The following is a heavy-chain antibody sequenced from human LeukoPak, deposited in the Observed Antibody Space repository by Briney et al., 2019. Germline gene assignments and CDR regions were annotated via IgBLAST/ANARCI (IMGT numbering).Heavy chain of an antibody. J-gene: IGHJ6*02. CDR1: GFGFSTSW. CDR2: IKQDGSEK. D-gene: IGHD2/OR15-2a*01. V-gene: IGHV3-7*01. CDR3: TSLSNSYGMDV. Sequence: PGGSLRLSCAASGFGFSTSWMSWVRQAPGKGLEWVANIKQDGSEKYYVDSVKGRFTISRVNAKNSVYLQMNSLRDEDTAVYYCTSLSNSYGMDVWGQGTTATVSS.